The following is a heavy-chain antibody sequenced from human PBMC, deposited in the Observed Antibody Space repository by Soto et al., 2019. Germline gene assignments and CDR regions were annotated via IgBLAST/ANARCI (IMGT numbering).Heavy chain of an antibody. CDR2: ISYDGSNK. J-gene: IGHJ3*02. CDR1: GFTFSSYG. Sequence: QVQLVESGGGVVQPGRSLRLSCAASGFTFSSYGMHWVRQAPGKGLEWVAVISYDGSNKYYADSVKGRFTISRDNSKNTLYLQMNSLRAEDTAVYYCAKDDGGKDGDTLFAAFDIWGQGTMVTVSS. D-gene: IGHD3-16*01. CDR3: AKDDGGKDGDTLFAAFDI. V-gene: IGHV3-30*18.